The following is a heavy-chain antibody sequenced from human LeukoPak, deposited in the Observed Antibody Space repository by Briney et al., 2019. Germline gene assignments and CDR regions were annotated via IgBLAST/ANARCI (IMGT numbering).Heavy chain of an antibody. D-gene: IGHD6-13*01. CDR2: MNHSSGNT. J-gene: IGHJ4*02. CDR1: GYTFTSYG. CDR3: TSQQQLLTYFDS. V-gene: IGHV1-8*03. Sequence: ASVKVSCKASGYTFTSYGISWVRQAPGQGLEWMAWMNHSSGNTGYAQTFQGRVTITRDTSISTAYMELSSLRAEDTAVYYCTSQQQLLTYFDSWGQGALVTVSS.